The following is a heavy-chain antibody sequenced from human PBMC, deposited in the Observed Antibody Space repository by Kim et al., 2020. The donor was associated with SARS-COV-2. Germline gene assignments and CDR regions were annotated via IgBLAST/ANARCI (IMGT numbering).Heavy chain of an antibody. Sequence: SETLSLTCTVSGGSISSYYWSWIRQPPGKGLEWIGYIYYSGSTNYNPSLKSRVTISVDTSKNQFSLKLSSVTAADTAVYYCARGLNSYGLYRYYYYYYMDVWGKGTTVTVSS. CDR1: GGSISSYY. CDR3: ARGLNSYGLYRYYYYYYMDV. CDR2: IYYSGST. J-gene: IGHJ6*03. V-gene: IGHV4-59*01. D-gene: IGHD5-18*01.